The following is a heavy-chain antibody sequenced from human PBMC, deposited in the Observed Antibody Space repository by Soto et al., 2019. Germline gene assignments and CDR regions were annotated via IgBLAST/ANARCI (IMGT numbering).Heavy chain of an antibody. Sequence: EVQLVESGGGLVKPGGSLRLSCEASGFTFSGHTLTWVRQAPGKGLEWVSSISSSGGYIHYADSVKGRFTISRDNANNSLFLQMNSVRVEDTALYYCAGRIAAGGGMDVWGQGTTVSVSS. D-gene: IGHD6-13*01. CDR3: AGRIAAGGGMDV. CDR2: ISSSGGYI. V-gene: IGHV3-21*02. CDR1: GFTFSGHT. J-gene: IGHJ6*02.